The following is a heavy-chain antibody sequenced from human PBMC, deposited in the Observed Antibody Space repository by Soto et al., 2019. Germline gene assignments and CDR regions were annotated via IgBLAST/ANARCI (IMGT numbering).Heavy chain of an antibody. CDR3: ARARRGVGVLYGMDV. Sequence: GGSLRLSCAASGLTFSDYYMSWIRQAPGEGLEWVSYISSSGSTIYYADSVKGRFTISRDNAKNSLYLQMNSLRAEDTAVYYCARARRGVGVLYGMDVWGQGTTVTVSS. J-gene: IGHJ6*02. D-gene: IGHD1-26*01. V-gene: IGHV3-11*01. CDR1: GLTFSDYY. CDR2: ISSSGSTI.